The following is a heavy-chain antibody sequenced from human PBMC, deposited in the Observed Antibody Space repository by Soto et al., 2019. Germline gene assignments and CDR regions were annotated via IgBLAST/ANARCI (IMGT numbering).Heavy chain of an antibody. V-gene: IGHV1-69*12. CDR3: ASEVVVVATGWFDP. J-gene: IGHJ5*02. Sequence: QVQLVQSGAEVKKPGSSVKVSCKASGGTFSSYAISWVRQAPGQGLEWRGGIIPIFGTANYAQKFQGSITITADESTSTAYMELSSMRSADTAVYYCASEVVVVATGWFDPWGQGTLVTVSS. CDR1: GGTFSSYA. D-gene: IGHD2-15*01. CDR2: IIPIFGTA.